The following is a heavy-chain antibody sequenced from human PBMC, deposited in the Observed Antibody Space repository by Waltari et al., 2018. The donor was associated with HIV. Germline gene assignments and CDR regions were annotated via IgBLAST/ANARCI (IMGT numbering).Heavy chain of an antibody. CDR1: GGTFSKSV. CDR2: IIPIFGSP. J-gene: IGHJ3*02. V-gene: IGHV1-69*01. CDR3: ASASRDTAMGAFDI. D-gene: IGHD5-18*01. Sequence: QVQPVQSGAEVKKPGPSVKVSCKAPGGTFSKSVINWVRQAPGQGLEWMGGIIPIFGSPNYAQKFQGRVTITADESTSTVYMKLSSLRSEDTAVYYCASASRDTAMGAFDIWGQGTMVTVSS.